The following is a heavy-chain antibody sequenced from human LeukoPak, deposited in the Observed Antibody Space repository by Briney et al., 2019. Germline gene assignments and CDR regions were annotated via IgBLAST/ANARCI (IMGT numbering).Heavy chain of an antibody. J-gene: IGHJ6*03. D-gene: IGHD6-13*01. V-gene: IGHV4-34*01. CDR1: GGSFSGYY. CDR3: ARGRPAAGFYYYYYMDV. CDR2: INHSGST. Sequence: PSETLSLTCAVYGGSFSGYYWSWIRQPPGKGLEWIGEINHSGSTNHNPSLKSRVTISVDTSKNQFSLKLSSVTAADTAVYYCARGRPAAGFYYYYYMDVWGKGTTVTVSS.